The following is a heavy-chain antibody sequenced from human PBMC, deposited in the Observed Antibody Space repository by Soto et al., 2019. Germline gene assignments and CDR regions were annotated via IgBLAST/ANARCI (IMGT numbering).Heavy chain of an antibody. J-gene: IGHJ5*02. CDR2: IIPIFGTA. V-gene: IGHV1-69*06. CDR3: ARGGYSYGYSRFDP. CDR1: GGTFSSYA. D-gene: IGHD5-18*01. Sequence: ASVKVSCKASGGTFSSYAISWVRQAPGQGLEWMGGIIPIFGTANYAQKFQGRVTITADKSTSTAYMELSSLRSEDTAVYYCARGGYSYGYSRFDPWGQGTLVPVSS.